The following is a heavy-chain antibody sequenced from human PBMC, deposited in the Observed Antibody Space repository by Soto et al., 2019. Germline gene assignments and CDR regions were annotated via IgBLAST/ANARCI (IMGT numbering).Heavy chain of an antibody. V-gene: IGHV3-21*01. Sequence: GGSLRLSCAASGFTFSSYSMNWVRQAPGKGLEWVSSISSSSSYIYYADSVKGRFTISRDNAKNSLYVQVNSLRVEDTAVYYCARGGIGYCSGGTCFYTAFDMWGQGSMVT. CDR2: ISSSSSYI. CDR3: ARGGIGYCSGGTCFYTAFDM. CDR1: GFTFSSYS. D-gene: IGHD2-15*01. J-gene: IGHJ3*02.